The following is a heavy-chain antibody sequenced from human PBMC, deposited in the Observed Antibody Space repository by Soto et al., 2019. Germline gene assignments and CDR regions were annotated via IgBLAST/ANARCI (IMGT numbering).Heavy chain of an antibody. CDR2: IHYSGHS. Sequence: PSETLSLTCTVSGASVTTTYWSWIRQPPGKGLEWIGYIHYSGHSFYNPSLQSLVTMLVDTSKIHLSLRLASATTADTAVYLFARGDGDYAAPFDYCGAGTLVTVSS. V-gene: IGHV4-59*02. CDR1: GASVTTTY. D-gene: IGHD4-17*01. J-gene: IGHJ4*02. CDR3: ARGDGDYAAPFDY.